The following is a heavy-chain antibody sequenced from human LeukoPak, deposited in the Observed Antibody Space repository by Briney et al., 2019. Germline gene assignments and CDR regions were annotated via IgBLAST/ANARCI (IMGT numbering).Heavy chain of an antibody. CDR3: ARDQFLGYCSGGSCYKGWFDP. V-gene: IGHV1-18*01. CDR2: ISAYDGNT. CDR1: GYTFTSYG. J-gene: IGHJ5*02. D-gene: IGHD2-15*01. Sequence: GASVKVSCKASGYTFTSYGISWVRQAPGQGLEWMEWISAYDGNTNYAQKLQGRVTMTTDTSTSTAYMELRSLRSDDTAVYYCARDQFLGYCSGGSCYKGWFDPWGQGTLVTVSS.